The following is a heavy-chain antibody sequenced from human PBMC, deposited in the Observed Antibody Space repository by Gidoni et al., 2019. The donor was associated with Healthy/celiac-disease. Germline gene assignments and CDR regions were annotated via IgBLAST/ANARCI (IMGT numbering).Heavy chain of an antibody. V-gene: IGHV1-69*01. D-gene: IGHD5-12*01. CDR2: IIPIFGTA. J-gene: IGHJ4*02. Sequence: VQLVQSGDEVKKPGSSGKVSCKATGGTFSSYAISWVRQAPGEGLEWMGGIIPIFGTANYAQKFQGRVTITADEATRTAYMELSSLRSEDTAVYYCARDRGDGYNYHYFDYWGQGTLVTVSS. CDR1: GGTFSSYA. CDR3: ARDRGDGYNYHYFDY.